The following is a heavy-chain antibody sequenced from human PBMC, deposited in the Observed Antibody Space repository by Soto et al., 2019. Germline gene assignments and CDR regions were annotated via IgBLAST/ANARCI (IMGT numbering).Heavy chain of an antibody. CDR2: ISSSSSTI. Sequence: EVQLVESGGGLVQPGGSLRLSCAASGFTFSSYNMNWVRQAPGKGLEWVSYISSSSSTIYYADSVKGQFTISRDNAKNSLYLQMNSLRDEYTAVYSCAREDYDSSGYPKGHCDYWGQGTLVTVSS. D-gene: IGHD3-22*01. CDR1: GFTFSSYN. V-gene: IGHV3-48*02. J-gene: IGHJ4*02. CDR3: AREDYDSSGYPKGHCDY.